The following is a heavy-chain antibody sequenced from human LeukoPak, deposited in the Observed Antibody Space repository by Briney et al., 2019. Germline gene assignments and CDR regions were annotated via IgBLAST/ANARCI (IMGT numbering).Heavy chain of an antibody. CDR1: GFTFSSYS. Sequence: TGGSLRLSCAASGFTFSSYSMNWVRQAPGKGLEWVSSISSSSSYIYYADSVKGRFTISRDNAKNSPYLQMNSLRAEDTALYYCARAAAAAPLEGFDYWGQGTLVTVSS. J-gene: IGHJ4*02. CDR2: ISSSSSYI. CDR3: ARAAAAAPLEGFDY. D-gene: IGHD2-2*01. V-gene: IGHV3-21*04.